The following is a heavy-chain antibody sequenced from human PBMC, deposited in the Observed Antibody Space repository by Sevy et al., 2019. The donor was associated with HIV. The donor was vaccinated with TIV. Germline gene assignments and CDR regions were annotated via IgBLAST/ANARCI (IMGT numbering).Heavy chain of an antibody. D-gene: IGHD3-16*01. CDR1: GFSFSANW. Sequence: GGSPRLSCAASGFSFSANWMNWVRQAPGKGLEWVANIKGDGSDKHYVDSVEGRFTISRDKAKNVLYLQMNSLRVEDTAVYYCAHETFGRFESWGQGTLVTVSS. J-gene: IGHJ4*02. V-gene: IGHV3-7*01. CDR2: IKGDGSDK. CDR3: AHETFGRFES.